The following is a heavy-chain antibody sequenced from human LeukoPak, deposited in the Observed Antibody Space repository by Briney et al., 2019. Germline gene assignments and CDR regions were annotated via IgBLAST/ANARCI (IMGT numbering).Heavy chain of an antibody. Sequence: GGSLRLSCAASGFTFSSYSMNWVRQAPGKGLEWVSSISSSSSYIYYADSVKGRFTISRDNAKNSLYLQMNSLRAEDTAVYYCARDRRYYYDSSGPHSPDYWGQGTLVTASS. CDR3: ARDRRYYYDSSGPHSPDY. J-gene: IGHJ4*02. CDR2: ISSSSSYI. D-gene: IGHD3-22*01. CDR1: GFTFSSYS. V-gene: IGHV3-21*01.